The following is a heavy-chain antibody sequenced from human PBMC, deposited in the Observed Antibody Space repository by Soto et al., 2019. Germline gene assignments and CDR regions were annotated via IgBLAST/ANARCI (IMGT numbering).Heavy chain of an antibody. CDR1: GLTFSTQG. CDR2: IYNDGSTT. J-gene: IGHJ4*02. D-gene: IGHD5-12*01. V-gene: IGHV3-33*01. Sequence: QVQLVESGGGVVQPGRSLRLSCVASGLTFSTQGMHWVRQAPGKGLEWVGVIYNDGSTTYYADSVKGRFTISRDNSKNTLYLQMNSLRAEYTAVYYCARNPSGVDIASTKDWGQGTLVTVSS. CDR3: ARNPSGVDIASTKD.